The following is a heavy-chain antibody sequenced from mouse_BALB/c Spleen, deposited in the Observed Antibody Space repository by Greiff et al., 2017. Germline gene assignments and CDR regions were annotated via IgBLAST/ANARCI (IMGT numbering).Heavy chain of an antibody. CDR2: IYPGDGDT. J-gene: IGHJ1*01. CDR3: ARPATDWYFDV. D-gene: IGHD1-2*01. V-gene: IGHV1-87*01. Sequence: VQLQQSGAELARPGASVKLSCKASGYTFTSYWMQWVKQRPGQGLEWIGAIYPGDGDTRYTQKFKGKATLTADKSSSTAYMQLSSLASEDSAVYYCARPATDWYFDVWGAGTTVTVSS. CDR1: GYTFTSYW.